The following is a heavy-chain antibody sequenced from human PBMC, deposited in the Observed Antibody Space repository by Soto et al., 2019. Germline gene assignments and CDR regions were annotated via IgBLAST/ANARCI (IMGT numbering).Heavy chain of an antibody. Sequence: QVQLVESGGGVVQPGRSLRLSCAASGFTFSSYAMHWVRQAPGKGLEWVAVISYDGSNKYYADSVKGRFTISRDNSKNTLYLQMNSLRAEDMAVYYCARGLEKPIVATIRLLLEPDYFDYWGQGTLVTVSS. CDR1: GFTFSSYA. J-gene: IGHJ4*02. D-gene: IGHD5-12*01. CDR3: ARGLEKPIVATIRLLLEPDYFDY. CDR2: ISYDGSNK. V-gene: IGHV3-30-3*01.